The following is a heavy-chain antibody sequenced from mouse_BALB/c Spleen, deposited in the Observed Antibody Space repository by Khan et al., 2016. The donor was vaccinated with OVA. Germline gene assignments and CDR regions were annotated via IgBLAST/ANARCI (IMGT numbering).Heavy chain of an antibody. CDR2: ILYSGST. Sequence: EVELVESGPSLVKPSQTLSLTCSVTGDSITSGYWCWIRKFPGHKLEYMGYILYSGSTYYNPSLKSRISITRHTSQNQSYLQLNSVTTEDTATYYCARSTYRYAFAYWGQGTLVTVSA. CDR1: GDSITSGY. J-gene: IGHJ3*01. CDR3: ARSTYRYAFAY. V-gene: IGHV3-8*02. D-gene: IGHD2-14*01.